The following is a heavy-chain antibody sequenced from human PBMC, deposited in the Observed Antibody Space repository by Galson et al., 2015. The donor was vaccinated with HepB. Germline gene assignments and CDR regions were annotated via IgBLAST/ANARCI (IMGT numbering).Heavy chain of an antibody. Sequence: SLRLSCAASGFTFSSYSMNWVRQAPGKGLEWVSSISSSSSYIYYADSVKGRFTISRDNAKNSLYLQMNSLRAEDTAVYYCARDRGNNFTIFGVVINYYYYYGMDVWGQGTTVTVSS. CDR2: ISSSSSYI. D-gene: IGHD3-3*01. J-gene: IGHJ6*02. CDR3: ARDRGNNFTIFGVVINYYYYYGMDV. V-gene: IGHV3-21*01. CDR1: GFTFSSYS.